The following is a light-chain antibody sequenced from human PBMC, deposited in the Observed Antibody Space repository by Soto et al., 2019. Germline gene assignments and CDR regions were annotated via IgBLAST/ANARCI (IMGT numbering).Light chain of an antibody. Sequence: EIVLTQSPGTLSLSPGERATLSCRAIQSVSSSYLAWYQQKPGQALRLLIYGASSRATGIPDRFSGSGSGTDFTLTIIRLEPEDFAVYYCQQYGSSPLTFGGGTKVDIK. CDR3: QQYGSSPLT. V-gene: IGKV3-20*01. J-gene: IGKJ4*01. CDR2: GAS. CDR1: QSVSSSY.